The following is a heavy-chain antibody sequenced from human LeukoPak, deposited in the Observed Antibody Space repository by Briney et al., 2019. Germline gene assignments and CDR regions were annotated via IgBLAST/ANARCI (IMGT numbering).Heavy chain of an antibody. Sequence: GASVKVSCKASGYIFTSYGISWVRQAPGQGLEWMGWISAYNGNTNYAQKLQGRVTMTTDTSTSTAYMELRSLRSDDTAVYYCATRPSSGYCAYWGQGTLVTVSS. CDR2: ISAYNGNT. D-gene: IGHD3-22*01. J-gene: IGHJ4*02. CDR3: ATRPSSGYCAY. V-gene: IGHV1-18*01. CDR1: GYIFTSYG.